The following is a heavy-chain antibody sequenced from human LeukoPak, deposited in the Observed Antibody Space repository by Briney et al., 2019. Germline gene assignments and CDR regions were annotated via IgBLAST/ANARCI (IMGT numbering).Heavy chain of an antibody. CDR2: ISGSGGST. CDR3: ARDGSDDYGDYVGYYFDY. J-gene: IGHJ4*02. D-gene: IGHD4-17*01. V-gene: IGHV3-23*01. Sequence: GGSLRLSCAASGFTFSSYAMSWVRQAPGKGLEWVSAISGSGGSTYYADSVKGRFTISRDNSKNTLYLQMSSLRAEDTAVYYCARDGSDDYGDYVGYYFDYWGQGTLVTVSS. CDR1: GFTFSSYA.